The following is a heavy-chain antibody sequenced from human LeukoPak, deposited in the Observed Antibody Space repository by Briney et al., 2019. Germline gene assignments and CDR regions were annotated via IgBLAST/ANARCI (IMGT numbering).Heavy chain of an antibody. CDR2: INSDGTST. V-gene: IGHV3-74*01. Sequence: PGGSLRLSCAASGFTFSSYWMHWVRQAPGKGLVWVSRINSDGTSTSHADSVEGRLTISRDIAKNTLYLQMNSLRVEDTAVYYCARTSTGNAIDMWGQGTMVTVSS. CDR1: GFTFSSYW. J-gene: IGHJ3*02. D-gene: IGHD1-1*01. CDR3: ARTSTGNAIDM.